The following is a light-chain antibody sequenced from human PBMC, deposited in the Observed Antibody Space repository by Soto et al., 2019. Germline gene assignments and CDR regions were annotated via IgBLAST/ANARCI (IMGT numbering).Light chain of an antibody. CDR1: SSDFCVYDS. J-gene: IGLJ3*02. CDR2: GVT. CDR3: SSFRDWNTLWM. V-gene: IGLV2-14*01. Sequence: QSALTQPASVSGSPGQSITISCTGTSSDFCVYDSVSWYQQHPGKAPKLIIYGVTNRPSGVSNRFSGSKSGNTASLTVSGLQTEDEADYYCSSFRDWNTLWMFGGGTKLTVL.